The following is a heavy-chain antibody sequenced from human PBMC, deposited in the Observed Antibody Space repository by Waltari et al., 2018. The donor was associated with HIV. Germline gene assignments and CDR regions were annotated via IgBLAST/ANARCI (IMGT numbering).Heavy chain of an antibody. CDR1: GGTFNSYG. D-gene: IGHD3-9*01. J-gene: IGHJ4*02. CDR3: ATQAFNYDMFNGPFDY. Sequence: QVQLVQSGTEVKRPGSSVKVSCRASGGTFNSYGINWVRQAPGQGLEWMGGIVPIFVTSSPAQKFQGRVSFTAGESTSTAYLELISLTSEDTAMYYCATQAFNYDMFNGPFDYWGRGTLVTVSS. V-gene: IGHV1-69*12. CDR2: IVPIFVTS.